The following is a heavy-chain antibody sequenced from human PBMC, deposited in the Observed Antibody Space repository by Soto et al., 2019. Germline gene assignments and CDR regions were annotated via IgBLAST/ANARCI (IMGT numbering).Heavy chain of an antibody. V-gene: IGHV4-34*01. J-gene: IGHJ6*02. CDR1: GGSFSGYY. CDR2: INHSGST. Sequence: SETLSLTCAVYGGSFSGYYWSWIRQPPGKGLEWIGEINHSGSTNYNPSLKSRVTISVDTSKNQFSLKLSSVTAADTAVYYCARGTHYYGMDVWGQGTTVTVSS. CDR3: ARGTHYYGMDV.